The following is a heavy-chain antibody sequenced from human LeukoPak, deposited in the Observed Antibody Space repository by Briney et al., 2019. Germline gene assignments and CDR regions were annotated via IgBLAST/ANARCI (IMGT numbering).Heavy chain of an antibody. V-gene: IGHV3-7*01. CDR3: AKGDSSSGRYGMDV. J-gene: IGHJ6*02. D-gene: IGHD6-13*01. Sequence: GGSLRLSCAASGFTFSGSWMSWVRQAPGKGLEWVANIKQDGSEKYYVDSVKGRSTISRDNAKNSLYLQMNSLRAEDTAVYYCAKGDSSSGRYGMDVWGQGTTVTVSS. CDR2: IKQDGSEK. CDR1: GFTFSGSW.